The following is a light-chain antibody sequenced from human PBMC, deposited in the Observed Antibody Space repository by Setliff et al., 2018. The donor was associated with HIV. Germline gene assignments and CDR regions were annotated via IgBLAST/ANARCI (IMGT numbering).Light chain of an antibody. CDR1: SSDFGAYDY. Sequence: QSVLTQPRSVSGSPGQSVTISCTGTSSDFGAYDYVSWYQQHPGKAPKLIIFDVTERPSGVPDRFSGSKSGNTASLTISGLQSADEADYYCSSYTSISTLVFGIGTKVTVL. CDR3: SSYTSISTLV. V-gene: IGLV2-11*01. J-gene: IGLJ1*01. CDR2: DVT.